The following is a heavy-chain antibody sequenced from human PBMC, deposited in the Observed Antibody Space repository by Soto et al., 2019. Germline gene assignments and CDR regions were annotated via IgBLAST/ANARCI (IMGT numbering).Heavy chain of an antibody. Sequence: QVHLMQSGAEVKKPGSSVKVSCKASGGTFGSDAITWVRQAPGQGLEWVGRIIPIVGTTNYAQNLQGRVTISADKSTLTSYMELHSLTSDDTAIYYCARDRTDSGYYTNWLDPWGQGTQVTVSS. J-gene: IGHJ5*02. CDR2: IIPIVGTT. V-gene: IGHV1-69*06. CDR3: ARDRTDSGYYTNWLDP. CDR1: GGTFGSDA. D-gene: IGHD3-22*01.